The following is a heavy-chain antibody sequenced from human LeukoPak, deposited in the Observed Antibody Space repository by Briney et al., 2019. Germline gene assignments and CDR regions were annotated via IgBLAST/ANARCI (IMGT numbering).Heavy chain of an antibody. CDR2: ISGSSTI. D-gene: IGHD1-20*01. J-gene: IGHJ3*02. CDR1: GFTLSDFY. Sequence: PGGSLRLSCAASGFTLSDFYMHWIRQAPGNGLEWVSYISGSSTIYYADSVKGRFTISRDSAKNSLYLQMKSLRAEDTAVYYCARVLVITGTIFDAFDIWGQGTMVTVSS. V-gene: IGHV3-69-1*01. CDR3: ARVLVITGTIFDAFDI.